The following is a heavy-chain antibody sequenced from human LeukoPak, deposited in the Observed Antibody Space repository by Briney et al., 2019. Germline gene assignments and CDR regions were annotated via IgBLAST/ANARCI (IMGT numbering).Heavy chain of an antibody. D-gene: IGHD4-11*01. CDR2: ISAYNGNT. CDR1: GPTFTSHG. J-gene: IGHJ6*02. Sequence: ASVKVSCKASGPTFTSHGITWVRQARGQGLEWMGWISAYNGNTNYAQKFQGRVTMTTDTSTSTAYMELRSLRSDDTAVYYCARDSSHTDYLLYYYGMDVWGQGTTVTVSS. CDR3: ARDSSHTDYLLYYYGMDV. V-gene: IGHV1-18*01.